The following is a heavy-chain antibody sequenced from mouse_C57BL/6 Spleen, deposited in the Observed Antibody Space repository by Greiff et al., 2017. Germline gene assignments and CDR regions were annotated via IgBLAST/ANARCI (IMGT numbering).Heavy chain of an antibody. Sequence: QVHVKQSGPELVKPGASVKISCKASGYAFSSSWMNWVQQRPGKGLEWIGRIYPGDGDTNYPGKFKGQATLTADKSSSTAYMQLSILTSEDSAVDFYARRDLYAMDYWGQGTSVTVSS. CDR3: ARRDLYAMDY. V-gene: IGHV1-82*01. CDR2: IYPGDGDT. D-gene: IGHD3-3*01. J-gene: IGHJ4*01. CDR1: GYAFSSSW.